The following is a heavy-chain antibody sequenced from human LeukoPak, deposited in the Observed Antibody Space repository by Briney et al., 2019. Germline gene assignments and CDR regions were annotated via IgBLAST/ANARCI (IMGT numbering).Heavy chain of an antibody. CDR3: ARGGNWADY. Sequence: GGSLRLSCAASGFTFSSHAMSWVRQAPGKGLEWVSIISGSGGSTYNADSVKGRFTISRDNSKNTLYLQVNSLRPDDTAVYYCARGGNWADYWGQGTLGTVSS. V-gene: IGHV3-23*01. CDR2: ISGSGGST. CDR1: GFTFSSHA. J-gene: IGHJ4*02. D-gene: IGHD7-27*01.